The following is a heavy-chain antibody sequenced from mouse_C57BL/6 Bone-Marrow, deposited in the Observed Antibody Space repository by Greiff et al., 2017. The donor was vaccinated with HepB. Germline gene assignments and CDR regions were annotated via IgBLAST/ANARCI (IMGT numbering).Heavy chain of an antibody. D-gene: IGHD2-2*01. CDR3: ARSTMVTKAWFAY. CDR1: GYNFTSYW. CDR2: INPSNGGT. J-gene: IGHJ3*01. V-gene: IGHV1-53*01. Sequence: QVQLQQPGTELVKPGASVKLSCKASGYNFTSYWMHWVKQRPGPGLEWIGNINPSNGGTKYNEKFKSKATLTADKSSSTAYMQLSSLTSEDSAVDDCARSTMVTKAWFAYWGQGTLVTVSA.